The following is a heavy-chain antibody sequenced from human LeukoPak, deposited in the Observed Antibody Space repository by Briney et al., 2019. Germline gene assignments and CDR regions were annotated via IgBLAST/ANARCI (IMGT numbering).Heavy chain of an antibody. J-gene: IGHJ4*02. Sequence: GGSLRLSCAASGFTFSDYYMSWIRQAPGKGLEWVSSISSSSYIYYADSVKGRFTISRANAKNSLYLQMNSLRAEDTAVYYCARAFVAGYSSSWYGYYFDYWGQGTLVTVSS. D-gene: IGHD6-13*01. CDR3: ARAFVAGYSSSWYGYYFDY. CDR2: ISSSSYI. CDR1: GFTFSDYY. V-gene: IGHV3-69-1*01.